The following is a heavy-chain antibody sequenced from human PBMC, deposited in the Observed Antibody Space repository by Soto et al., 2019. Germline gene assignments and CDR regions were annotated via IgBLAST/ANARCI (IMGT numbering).Heavy chain of an antibody. CDR2: IYYSGST. CDR1: GGSISSGGYY. V-gene: IGHV4-31*03. D-gene: IGHD3-9*01. Sequence: QVQLQESGPGLVKPSQTLSLTCTVSGGSISSGGYYWSWIRQHPGKGLEWIGYIYYSGSTYYNPSLKSRVTISVDTSKNQFSLKLSSVTAADTAVYYCARENNPVGDYDILTGLDDAFDIWGQGTMVTVSS. J-gene: IGHJ3*02. CDR3: ARENNPVGDYDILTGLDDAFDI.